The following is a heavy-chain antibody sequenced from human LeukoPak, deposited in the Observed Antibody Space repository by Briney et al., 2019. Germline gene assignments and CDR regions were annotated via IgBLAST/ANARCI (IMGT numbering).Heavy chain of an antibody. Sequence: GGSLRLSCAASGFTFDGYAMHWVRQAPGKGLEWVSGISWNSGSIGYADSVKGRFTISRDNAKNSLYLQMNSLRAEDTALYYCAKDIFAGNYYYYGMDVWGQGTTVTVSS. D-gene: IGHD1-1*01. J-gene: IGHJ6*02. V-gene: IGHV3-9*01. CDR2: ISWNSGSI. CDR3: AKDIFAGNYYYYGMDV. CDR1: GFTFDGYA.